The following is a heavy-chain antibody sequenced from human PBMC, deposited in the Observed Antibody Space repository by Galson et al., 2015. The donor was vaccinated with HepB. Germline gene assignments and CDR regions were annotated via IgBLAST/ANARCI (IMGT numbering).Heavy chain of an antibody. D-gene: IGHD6-19*01. CDR2: ISSSSSYI. J-gene: IGHJ4*02. Sequence: FLRLSCAASGFTFSSYSMNWVRQAPGKGLEWVSSISSSSSYIYYADSVKGRFTISRDNAKNSLYLQMNSLRAEDTAVYYCARAEYSSGWYVYWGQGTLVTVSS. CDR1: GFTFSSYS. CDR3: ARAEYSSGWYVY. V-gene: IGHV3-21*01.